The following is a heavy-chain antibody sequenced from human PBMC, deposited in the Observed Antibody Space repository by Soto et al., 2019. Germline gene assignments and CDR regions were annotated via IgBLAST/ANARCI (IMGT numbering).Heavy chain of an antibody. CDR3: AIVRVADSPLDH. Sequence: QVQLVESGGGVVQPGRSLRLSCAGSGFIFINYGMHWVRQAPGKGLEWVAFISYDGSDILYADSVKGRFTISRDNSKSTLFLHMNRPRAEDTAVYFWAIVRVADSPLDHWGQGSLVTVSS. CDR1: GFIFINYG. CDR2: ISYDGSDI. D-gene: IGHD3-10*02. V-gene: IGHV3-30*03. J-gene: IGHJ4*02.